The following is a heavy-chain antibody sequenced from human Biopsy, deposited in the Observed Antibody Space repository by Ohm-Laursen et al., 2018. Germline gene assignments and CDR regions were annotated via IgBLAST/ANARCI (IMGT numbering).Heavy chain of an antibody. J-gene: IGHJ4*02. CDR3: ARFPDVWSGYYVDS. D-gene: IGHD3-3*01. V-gene: IGHV3-11*01. CDR2: LSSRGSNI. CDR1: GFTFSDYY. Sequence: SLRLSCAASGFTFSDYYMSWIRQAPGKGLEWISYLSSRGSNIYYADSVKGRFTVSRDNANNSLFLQMNSLRAEDTAVYYCARFPDVWSGYYVDSWGQGTLVTVSS.